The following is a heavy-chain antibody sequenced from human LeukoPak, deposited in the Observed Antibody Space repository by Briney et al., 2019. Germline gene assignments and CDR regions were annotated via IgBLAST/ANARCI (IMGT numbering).Heavy chain of an antibody. D-gene: IGHD4-17*01. V-gene: IGHV3-21*01. CDR3: ARESPTPVDAFDI. CDR1: GFTFSSYS. Sequence: GGSLRLSCAASGFTFSSYSMNWVRQAPGKGLEWVSSISSSSSYIYYADSVKGRFTISRDNAKNSLYLQMNSLRAEDTAVYYCARESPTPVDAFDIWDQGTMVNVSS. J-gene: IGHJ3*02. CDR2: ISSSSSYI.